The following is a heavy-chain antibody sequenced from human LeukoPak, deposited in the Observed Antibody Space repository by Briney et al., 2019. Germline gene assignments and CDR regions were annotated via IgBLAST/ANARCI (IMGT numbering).Heavy chain of an antibody. CDR2: IYYSGNT. J-gene: IGHJ3*02. Sequence: SETLSLTCTVSGGSISSSSYYWGWIRQPPGKGLEWIGSIYYSGNTYYSPSLKSRVTISVDTSKNQFSLKLSSVTAADTAVYYCAREGYSGYGDAFDIWGQGTMVTVSS. V-gene: IGHV4-39*07. CDR3: AREGYSGYGDAFDI. CDR1: GGSISSSSYY. D-gene: IGHD5-12*01.